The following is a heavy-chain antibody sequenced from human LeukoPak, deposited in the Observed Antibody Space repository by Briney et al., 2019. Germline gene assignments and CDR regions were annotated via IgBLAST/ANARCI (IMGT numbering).Heavy chain of an antibody. J-gene: IGHJ3*01. V-gene: IGHV4-34*01. CDR3: AREFSTSSTAFDV. CDR2: INQNRGSL. Sequence: SETLSLTCAIYGGSFSDYYWSWIRLSPGKGLEWIGEINQNRGSLNYNPSLRSRVTMSVDTSKNQFSLKVTSVPAADTAVYYCAREFSTSSTAFDVWGQGTMVTVSS. CDR1: GGSFSDYY. D-gene: IGHD6-6*01.